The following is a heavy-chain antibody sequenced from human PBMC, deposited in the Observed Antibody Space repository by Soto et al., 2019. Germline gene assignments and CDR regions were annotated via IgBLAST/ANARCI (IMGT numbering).Heavy chain of an antibody. J-gene: IGHJ4*02. V-gene: IGHV3-74*01. CDR2: INGDGSST. D-gene: IGHD1-20*01. CDR1: GFTFSSYW. CDR3: AREVPYNY. Sequence: GGSLILSRAASGFTFSSYWMHWVRQAPGKGLVWVSRINGDGSSTTYADSVKGRVTISRDNAKNTLYLQMNSLRDEDTAVYYCAREVPYNYWGQGTLVTVSS.